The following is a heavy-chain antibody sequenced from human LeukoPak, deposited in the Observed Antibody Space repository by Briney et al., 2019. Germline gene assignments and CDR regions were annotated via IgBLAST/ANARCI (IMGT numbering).Heavy chain of an antibody. CDR3: TRETSSRYFDY. CDR1: GYTFTGYY. J-gene: IGHJ4*02. CDR2: INPNSGRA. V-gene: IGHV1-8*03. Sequence: ASVKVSCKASGYTFTGYYMHWVRQAPGQGLEWMGWINPNSGRAGYAQNFQGRITITRNTSISTAYMELSSLRSEDTAVYYCTRETSSRYFDYWGQGTLVTVSS.